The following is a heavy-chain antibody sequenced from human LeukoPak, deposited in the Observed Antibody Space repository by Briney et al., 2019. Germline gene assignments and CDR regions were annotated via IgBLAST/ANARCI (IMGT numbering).Heavy chain of an antibody. J-gene: IGHJ4*02. CDR3: ARDLDGSGGFDY. CDR2: ISYDAGRK. V-gene: IGHV3-30*04. CDR1: GFTFSSYA. D-gene: IGHD3-10*01. Sequence: GGSLRLSCAASGFTFSSYAMSWVRQAPGKGLEWVAIISYDAGRKFYADSVKGRFTISRDNSKNTLYLQMNSLRAEDTAVYYCARDLDGSGGFDYWGQGTLVTVSS.